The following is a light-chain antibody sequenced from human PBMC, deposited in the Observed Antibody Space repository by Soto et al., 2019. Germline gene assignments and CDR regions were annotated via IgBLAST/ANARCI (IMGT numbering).Light chain of an antibody. CDR2: DVS. V-gene: IGLV2-14*01. J-gene: IGLJ1*01. CDR3: SSYTSSSTYV. Sequence: QSALTQPASVSGSPGQSITISCTGTSSDVGGYNYVSWYQQHPGKAPILMIYDVSNRPTGVSNRFSGSKSGNTASLTSSGRQAEDEADYYCSSYTSSSTYVFGTWTKLTVL. CDR1: SSDVGGYNY.